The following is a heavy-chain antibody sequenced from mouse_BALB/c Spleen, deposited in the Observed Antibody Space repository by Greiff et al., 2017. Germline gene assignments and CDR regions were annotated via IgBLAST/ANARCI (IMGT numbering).Heavy chain of an antibody. Sequence: EVQLVESGGGLVKPGGSLKLSCAASGFTFSSYTMSWVRQTPEKRLEWVATISSGGSYTYYPDSVKGRFTISRDNAKNTLYLQMSSLKSEDTAMYYCTRVSTVVAEGYYFDYWGQGTTLTVSS. CDR1: GFTFSSYT. CDR2: ISSGGSYT. J-gene: IGHJ2*01. D-gene: IGHD1-1*01. V-gene: IGHV5-6-4*01. CDR3: TRVSTVVAEGYYFDY.